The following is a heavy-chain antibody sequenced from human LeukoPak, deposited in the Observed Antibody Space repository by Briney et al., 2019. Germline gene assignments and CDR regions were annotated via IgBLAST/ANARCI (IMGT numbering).Heavy chain of an antibody. CDR3: AAPPPRSYYYDSSGQLDY. CDR2: INSDGSST. Sequence: GGSLRLSCAASGFTFSSYWMHWVRQAPGKGLVWVSRINSDGSSTSYADSVKGRFTISRDNAKNTLYLLMNSLRAEDTAVYYCAAPPPRSYYYDSSGQLDYWGQGTLVTVSS. J-gene: IGHJ4*02. V-gene: IGHV3-74*01. CDR1: GFTFSSYW. D-gene: IGHD3-22*01.